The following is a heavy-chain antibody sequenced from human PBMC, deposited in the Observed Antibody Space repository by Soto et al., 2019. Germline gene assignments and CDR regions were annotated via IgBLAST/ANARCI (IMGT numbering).Heavy chain of an antibody. J-gene: IGHJ6*02. CDR3: ARPHDYYYYYGMDV. CDR1: GFTFSSYA. CDR2: ISYDGSNK. Sequence: GGSLRLSCAASGFTFSSYAMHWVRQAPGKGLEWVAVISYDGSNKYYADSVKGRFTISRDNSKNTLYLQMNSLRAEDTAVYYCARPHDYYYYYGMDVWGQGTTVTVSS. V-gene: IGHV3-30-3*01.